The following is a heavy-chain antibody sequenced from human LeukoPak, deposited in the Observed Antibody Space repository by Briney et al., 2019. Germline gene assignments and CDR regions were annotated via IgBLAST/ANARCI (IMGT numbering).Heavy chain of an antibody. CDR3: ARGDSSWYRYWFDP. V-gene: IGHV1-18*01. Sequence: ASVKVSCKASGYTFTGYGISWVRQAPGQGLEWMGWISAYNGNTNYAQKLQGRVTMTTDTSTSTAYMELRSLRSDDTAVYYCARGDSSWYRYWFDPWGQGTLVTVSS. D-gene: IGHD6-13*01. CDR1: GYTFTGYG. J-gene: IGHJ5*02. CDR2: ISAYNGNT.